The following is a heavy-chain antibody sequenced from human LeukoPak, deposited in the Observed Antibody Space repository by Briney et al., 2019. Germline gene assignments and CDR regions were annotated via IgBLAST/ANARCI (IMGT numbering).Heavy chain of an antibody. D-gene: IGHD4-17*01. CDR2: FDPEDGET. CDR1: GYTLTKLS. J-gene: IGHJ4*02. CDR3: ATGFDGDYAFDY. V-gene: IGHV1-24*01. Sequence: ASVKASCKVSGYTLTKLSMHWVRQAPGKGLEWMGGFDPEDGETIYAQKFQGRVTMTEDTSTDTAYMELSSLRSEDTAVYYCATGFDGDYAFDYWGQGTLVTVSS.